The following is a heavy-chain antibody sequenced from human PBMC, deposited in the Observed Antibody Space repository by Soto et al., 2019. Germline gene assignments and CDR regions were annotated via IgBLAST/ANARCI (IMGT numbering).Heavy chain of an antibody. V-gene: IGHV1-69*01. CDR3: ARDGGYCSSTSCSEAFDI. D-gene: IGHD2-2*01. CDR1: GGTFSSYA. CDR2: IIPIFGTA. Sequence: QVQLVQSGAEVKKPGSSVKVSCKASGGTFSSYAISWVRQAPGQGLEWMGGIIPIFGTANYAQKFQGRVTITADESTRTAYMELSRLRSEDTAVYYCARDGGYCSSTSCSEAFDIWGQGTMVTVSS. J-gene: IGHJ3*02.